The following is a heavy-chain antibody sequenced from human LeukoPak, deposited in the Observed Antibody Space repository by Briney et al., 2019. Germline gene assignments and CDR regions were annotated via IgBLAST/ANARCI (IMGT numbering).Heavy chain of an antibody. D-gene: IGHD2-2*01. CDR1: GGSISSGGYS. J-gene: IGHJ3*02. V-gene: IGHV4-34*01. CDR3: ARIVVVPAAMRNRAFDI. CDR2: INHSGST. Sequence: PSETLSLTCAVSGGSISSGGYSWSWIRQPPGKGLEWIGEINHSGSTNYNPSLKSRVTISVDTSKNQFSLKLSSVTAADTAVYYCARIVVVPAAMRNRAFDIWGQGTMVTVSS.